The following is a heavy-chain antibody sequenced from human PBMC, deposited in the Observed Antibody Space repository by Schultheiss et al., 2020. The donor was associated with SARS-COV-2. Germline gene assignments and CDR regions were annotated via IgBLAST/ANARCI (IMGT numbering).Heavy chain of an antibody. CDR2: IYYSGST. D-gene: IGHD3-16*01. CDR3: AREGGFDY. CDR1: GGSFSGYY. V-gene: IGHV4-59*12. Sequence: SQTLSLTCAVYGGSFSGYYWSWIRQPPGKGLEWIGYIYYSGSTNYNPSLKSRVTISVDTSKNQFSLKLSSVTAEDTAVYYCAREGGFDYWGQGTLVTVSS. J-gene: IGHJ4*02.